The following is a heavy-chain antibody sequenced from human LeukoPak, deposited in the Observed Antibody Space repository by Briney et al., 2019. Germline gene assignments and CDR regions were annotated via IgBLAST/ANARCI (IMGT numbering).Heavy chain of an antibody. CDR1: GGTFSSYA. V-gene: IGHV1-69*13. CDR3: ARDYEVTARTDY. J-gene: IGHJ4*02. CDR2: IIPIFGTA. D-gene: IGHD4-11*01. Sequence: SVKVSCKASGGTFSSYAISWVRQAPGQGLEWMGGIIPIFGTANYAQKFQGRVTITADESTSTVYMELSSLRSEDTAVYYCARDYEVTARTDYWGQGTLVTVSS.